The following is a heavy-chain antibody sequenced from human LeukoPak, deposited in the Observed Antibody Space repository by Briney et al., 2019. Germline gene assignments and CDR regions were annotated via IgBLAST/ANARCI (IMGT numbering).Heavy chain of an antibody. Sequence: GGSLRLSCAASGFTFDDYAMHWVRQAPGKGLEWVSGISWNSGSIGYADSVKGRFTISRDNAKKSLYLQMNSLRAEDTALYYCAKGSAYEVGGTLAPNWFDPWGQGTLVTVSS. CDR3: AKGSAYEVGGTLAPNWFDP. D-gene: IGHD3-16*01. CDR2: ISWNSGSI. CDR1: GFTFDDYA. V-gene: IGHV3-9*01. J-gene: IGHJ5*02.